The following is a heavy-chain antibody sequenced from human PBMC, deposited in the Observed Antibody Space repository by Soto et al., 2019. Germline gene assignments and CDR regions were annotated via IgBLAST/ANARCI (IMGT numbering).Heavy chain of an antibody. D-gene: IGHD2-15*01. J-gene: IGHJ5*02. CDR1: GFSFTSYY. CDR3: ERNRPDMGTSMWGHWFDP. CDR2: INPGGGGT. V-gene: IGHV1-46*01. Sequence: QVQIVQSGAEVKRPGASVRVSCKASGFSFTSYYIHWVRQVPGQGLEWMGMINPGGGGTTYAQRFQGRVTMRADTSTSTIYMELSSLKSEDAAVYYCERNRPDMGTSMWGHWFDPWGQGSLVTVSS.